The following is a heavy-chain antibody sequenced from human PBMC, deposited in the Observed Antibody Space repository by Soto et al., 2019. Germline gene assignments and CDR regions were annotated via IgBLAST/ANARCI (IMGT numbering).Heavy chain of an antibody. V-gene: IGHV5-10-1*01. CDR2: IDPTDSFT. CDR3: ARRGSDFWSGLDV. D-gene: IGHD3-3*01. Sequence: PGESLKISCKGSGYNFTSYWLIWVRQMPGKGLEWMGNIDPTDSFTNYSPSFQGHVTISTDKSMSTAYLQWGTLKASDTAMYYCARRGSDFWSGLDVWGQGTTVTVSS. CDR1: GYNFTSYW. J-gene: IGHJ6*02.